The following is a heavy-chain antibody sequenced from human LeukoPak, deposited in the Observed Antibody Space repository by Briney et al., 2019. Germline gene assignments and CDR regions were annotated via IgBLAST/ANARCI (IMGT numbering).Heavy chain of an antibody. CDR3: ARGEGVRIAVAGTLDY. V-gene: IGHV3-20*04. D-gene: IGHD6-19*01. Sequence: GGSLRLSCAASGFTFSSYAMSWVRQAPGKGLEWVSGINWNGGSTGYADSVKGRFTISRDNAKNSLYLQMNSLRAEDTALYYCARGEGVRIAVAGTLDYWGQGTLVTVSS. CDR2: INWNGGST. CDR1: GFTFSSYA. J-gene: IGHJ4*02.